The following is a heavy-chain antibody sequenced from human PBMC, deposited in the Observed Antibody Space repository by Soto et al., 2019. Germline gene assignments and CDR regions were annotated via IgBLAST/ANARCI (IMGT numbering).Heavy chain of an antibody. CDR2: IYHSGST. J-gene: IGHJ4*01. V-gene: IGHV4-30-2*01. Sequence: QLQLQESGSGLVKPSQTLSLTCAVSGGSISSGGYSWSWIRQPPGKGLEWIGYIYHSGSTYYHPSLQRQVTISVDRSKNQFSLTLSSVTAADAAVYYCAAVGGRPRYYWGHGTLVTVSS. CDR1: GGSISSGGYS. CDR3: AAVGGRPRYY. D-gene: IGHD4-17*01.